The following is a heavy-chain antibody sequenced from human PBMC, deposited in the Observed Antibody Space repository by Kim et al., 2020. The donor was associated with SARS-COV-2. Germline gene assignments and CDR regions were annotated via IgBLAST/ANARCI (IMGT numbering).Heavy chain of an antibody. V-gene: IGHV3-30-3*01. Sequence: SLRLSCAASGFIFSSYAMHWVRQAPGKGLEWVAVGSYDGGNKYYADSVKGRFTISRDNSKNTLYLQMNSLRAEDTAVYYCAREGYCGGDCYSGDGYFYYYGMDVWGQGATVTVSS. J-gene: IGHJ6*02. CDR2: GSYDGGNK. CDR1: GFIFSSYA. D-gene: IGHD2-21*02. CDR3: AREGYCGGDCYSGDGYFYYYGMDV.